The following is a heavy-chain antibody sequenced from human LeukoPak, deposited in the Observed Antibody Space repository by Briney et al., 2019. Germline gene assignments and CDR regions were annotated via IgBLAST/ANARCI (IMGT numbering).Heavy chain of an antibody. CDR2: ISSSGSTI. CDR1: GFTFSIYE. J-gene: IGHJ4*02. V-gene: IGHV3-48*03. CDR3: ARGPMLRGVIIRRSKSGYFDY. D-gene: IGHD3-10*01. Sequence: GSLRLSCAASGFTFSIYEMNWVRQAPGKGLEWVSYISSSGSTIYYADSVKGRFTISRDNAKNSLYLQMNSLRAEDTALYYCARGPMLRGVIIRRSKSGYFDYWGQGSLVTVSS.